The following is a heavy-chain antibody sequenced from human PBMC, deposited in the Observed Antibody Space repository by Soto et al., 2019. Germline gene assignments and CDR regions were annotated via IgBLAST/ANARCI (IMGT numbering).Heavy chain of an antibody. V-gene: IGHV4-59*01. Sequence: LSLTCTVSGGSMTNYFWTWIRQPPGKGLEWIGYIHYSGTTSFFPSYNPSLRSRVTISEDTSKNQFSLKLLSVTTADTAVYFCAAGEASSRNLAPYYLDFWGQGTLVTVSS. CDR3: AAGEASSRNLAPYYLDF. CDR2: IHYSGTT. CDR1: GGSMTNYF. J-gene: IGHJ4*02. D-gene: IGHD6-13*01.